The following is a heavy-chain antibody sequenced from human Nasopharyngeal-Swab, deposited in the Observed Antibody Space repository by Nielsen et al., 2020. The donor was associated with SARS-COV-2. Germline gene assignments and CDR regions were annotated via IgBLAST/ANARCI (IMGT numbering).Heavy chain of an antibody. D-gene: IGHD6-6*01. CDR3: ARLAIAARRGSGDY. CDR2: IYYSGST. Sequence: SETLSLTCTVSGGSISSYYWSWIRQPPGKGLEWIGYIYYSGSTNYNPSLKSRVTISVDTSKNQFSLKLSSVTAADTAVYYCARLAIAARRGSGDYWGQGTLVTVSS. CDR1: GGSISSYY. J-gene: IGHJ4*02. V-gene: IGHV4-59*12.